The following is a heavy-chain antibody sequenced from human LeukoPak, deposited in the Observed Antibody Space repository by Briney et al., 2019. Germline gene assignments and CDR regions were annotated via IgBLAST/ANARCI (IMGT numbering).Heavy chain of an antibody. J-gene: IGHJ4*02. CDR2: GDYSGGT. D-gene: IGHD3-22*01. V-gene: IGHV4-39*07. Sequence: SETLSLTCTVSGDSFSSVTDYWAWIRQPPGKGLEWIASGDYSGGTYYNPSLESRVAISADMSKNQFSLKLSSVTAADTAVYYCARVYYYDSSGFNFDYWGQGTLVTVSS. CDR3: ARVYYYDSSGFNFDY. CDR1: GDSFSSVTDY.